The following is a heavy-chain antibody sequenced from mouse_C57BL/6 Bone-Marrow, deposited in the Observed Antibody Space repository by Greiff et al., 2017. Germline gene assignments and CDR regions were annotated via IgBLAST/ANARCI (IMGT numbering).Heavy chain of an antibody. J-gene: IGHJ1*03. V-gene: IGHV14-1*01. CDR3: TITTVVYWYFDV. CDR2: IDPEDGDT. D-gene: IGHD1-1*01. CDR1: GFNIKDYY. Sequence: EVKLVESGAELVRPGASVKLSCTASGFNIKDYYMHWVKQRPEQGLEWIGRIDPEDGDTEYAPKFQGKATMTADTSSNTAYLQLSSLTSEDTSVYYCTITTVVYWYFDVWGTGTTVTVSS.